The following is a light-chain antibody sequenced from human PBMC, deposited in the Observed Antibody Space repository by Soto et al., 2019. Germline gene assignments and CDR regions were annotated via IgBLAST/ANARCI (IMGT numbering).Light chain of an antibody. CDR2: SAS. V-gene: IGKV3-15*01. CDR1: QSISSN. Sequence: EIVMTQSPATLSVSPGERATLSCRASQSISSNLAWYQQKPGQAPRLLIYSASTRATGIPARFSGSGSGTDFTLTISSLQSEDFAVYYCQQYNNWPPDTFGPGTKVDIK. J-gene: IGKJ3*01. CDR3: QQYNNWPPDT.